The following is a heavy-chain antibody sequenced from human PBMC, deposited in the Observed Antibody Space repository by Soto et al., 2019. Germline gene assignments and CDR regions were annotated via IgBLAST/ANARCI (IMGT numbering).Heavy chain of an antibody. D-gene: IGHD1-1*01. V-gene: IGHV1-18*01. Sequence: QVQLVQSGAEVKKPGASVKVSCKASGYTFTSYGISWVRQAPGQGLEWMGWISAYNGNTNYAQKLQGSVTMTTDTSTSTAYMELRSLRSDATAVYYCARDYRTTTGTTLGYYGMDVWGQGTTVTVSS. CDR1: GYTFTSYG. J-gene: IGHJ6*02. CDR3: ARDYRTTTGTTLGYYGMDV. CDR2: ISAYNGNT.